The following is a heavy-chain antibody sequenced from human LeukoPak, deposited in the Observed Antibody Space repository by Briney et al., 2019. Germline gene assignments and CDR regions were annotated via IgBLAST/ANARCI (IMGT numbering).Heavy chain of an antibody. CDR2: ISGSGGST. J-gene: IGHJ4*02. Sequence: GGSLRLSCAASGFTFSSYAMSWVRQAPGKGLEWASAISGSGGSTYYADSVKGRFTISRDNSKNTLYLQMNSPRAEDTAVYYCAKYVGFGELSHFDYWGQGTLVTVSS. V-gene: IGHV3-23*01. D-gene: IGHD3-10*01. CDR1: GFTFSSYA. CDR3: AKYVGFGELSHFDY.